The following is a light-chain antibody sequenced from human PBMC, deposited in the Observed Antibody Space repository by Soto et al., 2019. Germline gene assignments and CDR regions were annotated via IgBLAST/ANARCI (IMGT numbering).Light chain of an antibody. V-gene: IGKV3-11*01. Sequence: EIVLTQSPATLSLSPGERATLSCRASQSVSRYLAWYQQRPGQAPRLLIYDTSNRVTGIPARFSGSGSGTDFTLTISRLEPEDFAVYYCQQRSNWPPITFGQGTRLEI. CDR1: QSVSRY. CDR3: QQRSNWPPIT. J-gene: IGKJ5*01. CDR2: DTS.